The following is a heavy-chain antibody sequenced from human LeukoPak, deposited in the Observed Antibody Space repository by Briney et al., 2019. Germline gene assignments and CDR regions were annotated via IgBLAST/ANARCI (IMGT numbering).Heavy chain of an antibody. J-gene: IGHJ6*02. CDR1: GGSISSYY. Sequence: SETLSLTCTVSGGSISSYYWSWIRQPPGKGLEWIGYIYYSGSTNYNPSLKSRVTISVDTSKNQFSLKLSSVTAADTAVYYCARDHGYSYGLYYYYGMDVWGQGTTVTVSS. CDR3: ARDHGYSYGLYYYYGMDV. D-gene: IGHD5-18*01. V-gene: IGHV4-59*12. CDR2: IYYSGST.